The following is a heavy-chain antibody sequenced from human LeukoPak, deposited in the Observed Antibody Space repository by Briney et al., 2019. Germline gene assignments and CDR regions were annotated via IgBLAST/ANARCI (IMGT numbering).Heavy chain of an antibody. CDR1: GFTFSGSA. CDR3: TRQTSTGYPDY. J-gene: IGHJ4*02. D-gene: IGHD3-9*01. Sequence: GGSLRLSCAASGFTFSGSAMHWVRQASGKGLEWVGRIRSKANSYAPAYAASVKGRFTISRDDSKNTAYLQMNSLKTEDTAVYYCTRQTSTGYPDYWGQGTLVTVSS. V-gene: IGHV3-73*01. CDR2: IRSKANSYAP.